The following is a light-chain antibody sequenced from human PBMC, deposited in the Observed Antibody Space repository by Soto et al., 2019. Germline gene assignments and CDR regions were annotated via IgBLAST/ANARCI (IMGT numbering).Light chain of an antibody. CDR3: QHYNTQSIT. V-gene: IGKV1-5*01. J-gene: IGKJ4*01. Sequence: DIQLIQSPATLSASVGDRITITCLASENIFKFLAWYQQRSGRAPNLLIYAASDLETGVPSRFSGRGSGTEFTLTIDSLQPDDSATYYCQHYNTQSITFGGGTKVDVK. CDR2: AAS. CDR1: ENIFKF.